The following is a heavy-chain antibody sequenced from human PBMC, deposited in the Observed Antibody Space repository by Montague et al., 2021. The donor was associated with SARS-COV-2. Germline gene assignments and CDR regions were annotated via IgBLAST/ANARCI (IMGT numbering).Heavy chain of an antibody. CDR3: AKDATIFWFERGRGTFDY. Sequence: SLRLSCAASSFTFNNFGMHWVRQAPGQGLEWVAVISYDGSIQYYADSVKGRFTISRDWSKSTLFLQTSSLRPEDTAVCYCAKDATIFWFERGRGTFDYWGRGTLVAVSS. V-gene: IGHV3-30*18. J-gene: IGHJ4*02. CDR2: ISYDGSIQ. D-gene: IGHD3-10*01. CDR1: SFTFNNFG.